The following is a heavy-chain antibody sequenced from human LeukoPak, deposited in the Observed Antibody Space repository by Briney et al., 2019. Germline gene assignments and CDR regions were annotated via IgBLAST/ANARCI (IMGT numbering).Heavy chain of an antibody. D-gene: IGHD3-10*01. CDR1: GYDFGSYW. J-gene: IGHJ4*02. CDR3: ASITMVRGVIMWFDY. Sequence: GESLKISCEGSGYDFGSYWIAWVRQKPGKGLEWMGIIYPGDSDTRYSPSFQGQVTISADKSISTAYLQWSSLKASDTAMYYCASITMVRGVIMWFDYWGQGTLVTVSS. V-gene: IGHV5-51*01. CDR2: IYPGDSDT.